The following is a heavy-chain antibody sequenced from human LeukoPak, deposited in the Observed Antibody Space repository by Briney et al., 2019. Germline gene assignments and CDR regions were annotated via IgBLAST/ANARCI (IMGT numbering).Heavy chain of an antibody. Sequence: GGSLRLSCAASGFTFSSYSMNWVPQAPGKGLEWVSSISSSSSYIYYADSVKGRFTISRDNAKNSLYLQMNSLRAEDTAVYYCARGPLAAAGDYWGQGTLVTVSS. J-gene: IGHJ4*02. V-gene: IGHV3-21*01. CDR3: ARGPLAAAGDY. CDR2: ISSSSSYI. D-gene: IGHD6-13*01. CDR1: GFTFSSYS.